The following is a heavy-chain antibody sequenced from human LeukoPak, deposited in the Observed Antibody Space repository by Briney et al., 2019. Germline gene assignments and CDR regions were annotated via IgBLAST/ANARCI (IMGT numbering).Heavy chain of an antibody. CDR1: GFTVSSNS. CDR2: INWNGGST. Sequence: GGSLRLSCTVSGFTVSSNSMSWVRQAPGKGLEWVSGINWNGGSTGYADSVKGRFTISRDNAKNSLYLQMNSLRAEDTALYYCARGRYSSGWPPFDYWGQGTLVTVSS. J-gene: IGHJ4*02. V-gene: IGHV3-20*04. CDR3: ARGRYSSGWPPFDY. D-gene: IGHD6-19*01.